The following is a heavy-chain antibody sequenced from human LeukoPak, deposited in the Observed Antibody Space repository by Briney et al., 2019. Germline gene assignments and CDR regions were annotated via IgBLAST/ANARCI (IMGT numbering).Heavy chain of an antibody. CDR1: GFTFSSYA. Sequence: GGSLRLSCAASGFTFSSYAMNWVRQAPGKGLEWVANIKQDGSEKYYVDSVKGRFTISRDNAKNSLYLQMNSLRAEDTAVYYCARLTNDFWSGYSTYYFDYWGQGTLVTVSS. CDR2: IKQDGSEK. J-gene: IGHJ4*02. V-gene: IGHV3-7*01. CDR3: ARLTNDFWSGYSTYYFDY. D-gene: IGHD3-3*01.